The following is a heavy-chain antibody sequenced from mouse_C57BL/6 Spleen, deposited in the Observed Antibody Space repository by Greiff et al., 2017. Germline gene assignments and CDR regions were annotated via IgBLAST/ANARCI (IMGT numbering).Heavy chain of an antibody. Sequence: VQLQQPGAELVKPGASVKLSCKASGYTFTSYWMHWVKQRPGQGLEWIGMIHPNSGSTNYNEKFKSKATLTVDKSSITAYMQLSSLTSEDSAVYYCARSYDYDYFDYWGQGTTLTVSS. D-gene: IGHD2-4*01. CDR1: GYTFTSYW. CDR3: ARSYDYDYFDY. CDR2: IHPNSGST. J-gene: IGHJ2*01. V-gene: IGHV1-64*01.